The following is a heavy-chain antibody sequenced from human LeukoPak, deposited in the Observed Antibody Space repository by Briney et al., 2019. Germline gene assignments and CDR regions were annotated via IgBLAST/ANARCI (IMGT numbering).Heavy chain of an antibody. CDR2: IIPILGIA. CDR1: GGTFSSYT. Sequence: SVKVSCKASGGTFSSYTISWVRQAPGQGLEWVGRIIPILGIANYAQKFQGRVTITADKSTSTAYMELSSLRSEDTAVYYCARAPTGNPLLDYWGQGTLVTVSS. V-gene: IGHV1-69*02. D-gene: IGHD1-26*01. CDR3: ARAPTGNPLLDY. J-gene: IGHJ4*02.